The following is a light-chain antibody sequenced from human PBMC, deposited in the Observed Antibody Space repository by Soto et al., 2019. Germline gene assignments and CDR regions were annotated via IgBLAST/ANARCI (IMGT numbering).Light chain of an antibody. V-gene: IGKV1-27*01. CDR3: QRCTRAPWT. CDR2: AAS. Sequence: DIQMTQSPSSLSASVGDRVTITCRGSQGISNYLACYQQKPGKVPRLLMYAASILQSGVPSRFSGPGSGTDFTLTIRSLQPEDVATYYCQRCTRAPWTFGQGTKVEIK. CDR1: QGISNY. J-gene: IGKJ1*01.